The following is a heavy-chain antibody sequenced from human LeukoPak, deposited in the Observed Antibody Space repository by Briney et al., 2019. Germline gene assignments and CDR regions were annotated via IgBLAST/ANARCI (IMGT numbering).Heavy chain of an antibody. Sequence: GASVKVSCKASGYTFTSYGISWVRQAPGQGLEWMGWISAYNGNTNYAQKLQGRVTMTTDTSTSTAYMELRSLRSDDTAVYYCARDQDTAMADWFDPWGQGTLVTVSS. CDR2: ISAYNGNT. V-gene: IGHV1-18*01. CDR1: GYTFTSYG. D-gene: IGHD5-18*01. J-gene: IGHJ5*02. CDR3: ARDQDTAMADWFDP.